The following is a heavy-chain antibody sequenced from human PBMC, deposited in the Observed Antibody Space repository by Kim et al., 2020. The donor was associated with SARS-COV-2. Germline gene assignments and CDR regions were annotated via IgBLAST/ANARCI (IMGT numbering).Heavy chain of an antibody. D-gene: IGHD3-10*01. J-gene: IGHJ4*02. CDR3: ARLYGSGNYYFDY. Sequence: YSPSFEGQVPISADKSISTAYLQWSSLKASDTAMYFCARLYGSGNYYFDYWGQGTLVTVSS. V-gene: IGHV5-51*01.